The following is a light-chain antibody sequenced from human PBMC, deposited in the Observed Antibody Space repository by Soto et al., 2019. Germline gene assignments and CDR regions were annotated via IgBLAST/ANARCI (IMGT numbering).Light chain of an antibody. J-gene: IGLJ2*01. V-gene: IGLV2-14*01. CDR3: SSYTSSITVV. CDR1: SSDVGGYNY. Sequence: QSVLTQPASVSGSPGQSITISCTGTSSDVGGYNYVSWYQQHPGEAPKLIIYEVTNRPSGISNRFSGSKSGNTASLTISGLRAEDEAAYYCSSYTSSITVVFGGGTKVTVL. CDR2: EVT.